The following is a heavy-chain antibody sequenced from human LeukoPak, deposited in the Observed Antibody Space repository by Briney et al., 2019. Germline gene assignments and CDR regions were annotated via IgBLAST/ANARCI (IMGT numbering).Heavy chain of an antibody. V-gene: IGHV3-23*01. Sequence: GGSLRLSCGVSGFTFSSYGMSWVRQAPGKGLEWVSVISGSGYNTDYADSVKSRFTISRDNYRLYLQMNSLRLEDTAVYYCAKHSGSYFVYYFDYWGQGTLVTVSS. D-gene: IGHD1-26*01. CDR2: ISGSGYNT. J-gene: IGHJ4*02. CDR3: AKHSGSYFVYYFDY. CDR1: GFTFSSYG.